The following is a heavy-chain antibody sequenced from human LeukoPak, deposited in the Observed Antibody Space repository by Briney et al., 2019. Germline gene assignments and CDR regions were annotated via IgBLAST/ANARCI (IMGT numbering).Heavy chain of an antibody. V-gene: IGHV7-4-1*02. J-gene: IGHJ4*02. Sequence: GASVKVSCKASGYTFTNYAMNWVRQPPGQGLEWMGWINTNTGNATYAQGFTGGFVFSLDTSVSAAYLQISSLKDEDTAVYYCARVFLSDYYFWSGYSQGRPYFDYWGQGTLVTVSS. CDR1: GYTFTNYA. CDR2: INTNTGNA. CDR3: ARVFLSDYYFWSGYSQGRPYFDY. D-gene: IGHD3-3*01.